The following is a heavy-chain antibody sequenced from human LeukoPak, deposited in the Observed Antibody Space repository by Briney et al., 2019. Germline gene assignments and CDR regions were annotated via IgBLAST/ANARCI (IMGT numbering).Heavy chain of an antibody. CDR2: IWSDGTRG. V-gene: IGHV3-33*01. D-gene: IGHD6-19*01. J-gene: IGHJ4*02. Sequence: GGSLRLSCAASGFTFSNYGFHWVRQAPGKGLECVALIWSDGTRGNYADSVKGRFTISRDNSKNTLYLQLSSLRVEDTAVYYCARDLSVAALEFWGQGTLVSVSS. CDR1: GFTFSNYG. CDR3: ARDLSVAALEF.